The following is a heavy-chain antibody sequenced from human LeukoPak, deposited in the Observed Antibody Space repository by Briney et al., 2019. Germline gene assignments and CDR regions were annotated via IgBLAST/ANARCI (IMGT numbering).Heavy chain of an antibody. D-gene: IGHD2-2*01. CDR3: ARGGYCSSTSCYYYYYGMDV. Sequence: GGSLRLSCAVSGITLSNYGMSWVRQAPGKGLEWVAGLSGSGGGTNYADSVKGRFTISRDNAKNTLYLQMNSLRAEDTALYHCARGGYCSSTSCYYYYYGMDVWGQGTTVTVSS. J-gene: IGHJ6*02. CDR2: LSGSGGGT. CDR1: GITLSNYG. V-gene: IGHV3-23*01.